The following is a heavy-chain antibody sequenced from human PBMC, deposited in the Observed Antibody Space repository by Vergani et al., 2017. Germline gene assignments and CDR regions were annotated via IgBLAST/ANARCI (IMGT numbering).Heavy chain of an antibody. Sequence: QLQLQESGSGLVKPSQTLSLTCTVSGGSISSGDYYWSWIRQPPGKGLEWIGYIYYSGSTYYNPSLKSRVTISVDTSKNQFSLKLSSVTAADTAVYYCARVTGTTEGAFDIWGQGTMVTVAS. D-gene: IGHD1-20*01. CDR3: ARVTGTTEGAFDI. V-gene: IGHV4-30-4*01. CDR2: IYYSGST. J-gene: IGHJ3*02. CDR1: GGSISSGDYY.